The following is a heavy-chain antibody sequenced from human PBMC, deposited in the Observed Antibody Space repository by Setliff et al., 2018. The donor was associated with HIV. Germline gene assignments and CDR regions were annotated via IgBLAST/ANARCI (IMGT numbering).Heavy chain of an antibody. Sequence: SETLSLTCTVSGGSINSGEYYWSWSRQHPGKGLEWIGYIYYSGSTYYNPSLKSRITISVDTSNNQFSLKLSSVTAADTAVYYCAREATGSSAFDIWGQGTMVTVS. CDR3: AREATGSSAFDI. CDR1: GGSINSGEYY. CDR2: IYYSGST. V-gene: IGHV4-31*03. J-gene: IGHJ3*02. D-gene: IGHD3-10*01.